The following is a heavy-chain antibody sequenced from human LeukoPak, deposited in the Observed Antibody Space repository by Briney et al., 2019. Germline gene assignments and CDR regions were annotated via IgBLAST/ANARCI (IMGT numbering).Heavy chain of an antibody. D-gene: IGHD2-2*01. CDR2: INPNSGGT. CDR3: ARDDGSTGDWFDP. Sequence: ASVKVSCKASGYTFTGYYMHWVRQAPGQGLEWMGWINPNSGGTNYAQKFQGRVTMTRDTSISTAYMELSRLRSDDTAVYYCARDDGSTGDWFDPWGQGTLVTVSS. V-gene: IGHV1-2*02. CDR1: GYTFTGYY. J-gene: IGHJ5*02.